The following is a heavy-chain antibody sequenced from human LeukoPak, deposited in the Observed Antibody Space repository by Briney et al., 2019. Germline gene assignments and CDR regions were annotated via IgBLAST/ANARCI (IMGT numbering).Heavy chain of an antibody. V-gene: IGHV3-33*01. D-gene: IGHD3-22*01. CDR2: IWYDGSNK. CDR3: AREGTLTYYYVSSGYYYRAPLDY. CDR1: GFTFSSYG. Sequence: GGSLRLSCAASGFTFSSYGMHWVRQAPGKGLEWVAVIWYDGSNKYYADSVKGRFTISRDNSKNTLYLQMNSLRAEDTAVYYCAREGTLTYYYVSSGYYYRAPLDYWGQGTLVTVSS. J-gene: IGHJ4*02.